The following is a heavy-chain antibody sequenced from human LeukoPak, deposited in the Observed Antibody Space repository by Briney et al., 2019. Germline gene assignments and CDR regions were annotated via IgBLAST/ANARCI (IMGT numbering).Heavy chain of an antibody. D-gene: IGHD4-17*01. CDR3: AREDPQTTVPEGMDV. J-gene: IGHJ6*02. Sequence: SETLSLTCTVSGGSISHYYWSWIRQSPGRGLEWIGYIYYSGTTNYNPSLKSRVTISVDTSRNQFSLQLRSVTAADTAVYYCAREDPQTTVPEGMDVWGQGTTVIVSS. V-gene: IGHV4-59*01. CDR1: GGSISHYY. CDR2: IYYSGTT.